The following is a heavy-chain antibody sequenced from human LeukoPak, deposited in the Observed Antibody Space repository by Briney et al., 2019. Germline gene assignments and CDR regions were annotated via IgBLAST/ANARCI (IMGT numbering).Heavy chain of an antibody. J-gene: IGHJ4*02. CDR1: GFTFSSYW. CDR2: INSDGSST. D-gene: IGHD4-17*01. V-gene: IGHV3-74*01. Sequence: GGSLRLSCAASGFTFSSYWMHWVRQAPGKGLVWVSRINSDGSSTSYADSVKGRFTISRDNAKNTLYLQMNSLRAEDEAVHYCARDYDYGDSGFDYWGQGTLVTVSS. CDR3: ARDYDYGDSGFDY.